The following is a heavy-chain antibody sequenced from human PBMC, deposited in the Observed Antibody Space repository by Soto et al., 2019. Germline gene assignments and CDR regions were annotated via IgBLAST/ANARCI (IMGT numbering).Heavy chain of an antibody. D-gene: IGHD3-22*01. J-gene: IGHJ4*02. V-gene: IGHV1-69*06. CDR2: IIPIFGTA. Sequence: EASVKVSCKASGGTFSSYAISWVRQAPGQGLEWMGGIIPIFGTANYAQKFQGRVTITADKSTSTAYMELSSLRSEDTAVYYCAREGKNYYDSSGYITRSYYFDYWGQGTLVTVSS. CDR3: AREGKNYYDSSGYITRSYYFDY. CDR1: GGTFSSYA.